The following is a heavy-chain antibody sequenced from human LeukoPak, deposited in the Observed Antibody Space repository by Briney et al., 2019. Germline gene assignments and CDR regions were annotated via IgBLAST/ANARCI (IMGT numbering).Heavy chain of an antibody. CDR3: ARVSQQWLVY. CDR1: GFTFSSHW. V-gene: IGHV3-7*01. CDR2: IKQDGSEK. Sequence: GGSLRLSCAASGFTFSSHWMNWVRQAPGKGLEWVANIKQDGSEKYYVDSVKGRFTISRDNAKNSLYLQMNSLRAEDTAVYYCARVSQQWLVYWGQGTLVTVSS. J-gene: IGHJ4*02. D-gene: IGHD6-19*01.